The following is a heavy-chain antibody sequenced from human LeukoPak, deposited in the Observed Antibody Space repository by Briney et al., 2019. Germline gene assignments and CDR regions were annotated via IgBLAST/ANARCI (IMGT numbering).Heavy chain of an antibody. D-gene: IGHD3-10*01. V-gene: IGHV3-53*01. Sequence: GGSLRLSCAASGFTVSSNYMSWVRQAPGKGLEWVSVIYSGGSSYYADSVKGRFTISRDNSKNTLYLQMNSLRVEDTAIYYCAKVAHYYYGSESYYFFEHWGQGTPVTASS. CDR2: IYSGGSS. CDR1: GFTVSSNY. J-gene: IGHJ4*02. CDR3: AKVAHYYYGSESYYFFEH.